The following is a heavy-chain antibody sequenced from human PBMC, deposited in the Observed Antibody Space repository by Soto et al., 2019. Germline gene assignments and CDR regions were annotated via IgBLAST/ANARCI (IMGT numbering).Heavy chain of an antibody. CDR2: ISFDGKNT. D-gene: IGHD1-1*01. CDR3: PRDPLYCADVNCFRCYYCKDF. Sequence: PGGSLRLSCEASGLSFEACAFHWVRQAPGKCREWVAVISFDGKNTYHADSVKGRFTFSSDNSKNTLSLQLNRLRPEDTAVYFWPRDPLYCADVNCFRCYYCKDFWGQGTTGTVAS. J-gene: IGHJ6*02. V-gene: IGHV3-30*04. CDR1: GLSFEACA.